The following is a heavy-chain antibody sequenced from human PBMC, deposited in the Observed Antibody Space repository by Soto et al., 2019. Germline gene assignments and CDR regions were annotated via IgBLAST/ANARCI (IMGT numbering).Heavy chain of an antibody. CDR1: RYRLTELS. Sequence: GASVKVSCKDSRYRLTELSMHWVRQAPGKGLEWMGGFDPEDGETIYAQKFQGRVTMTEDTSTDTAYMELSSLRSEDTAVYYCASLDYYDSSGYYPFDYWGQGTLVTVSS. J-gene: IGHJ4*02. V-gene: IGHV1-24*01. D-gene: IGHD3-22*01. CDR3: ASLDYYDSSGYYPFDY. CDR2: FDPEDGET.